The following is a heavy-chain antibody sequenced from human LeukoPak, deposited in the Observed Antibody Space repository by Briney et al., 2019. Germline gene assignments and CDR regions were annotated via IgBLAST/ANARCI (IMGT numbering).Heavy chain of an antibody. CDR2: IIPIFGTA. Sequence: GASVKVSCKASGGTFSSYAISWVRLAPGQGLEWMGGIIPIFGTANYAQKFQGRVTITADESTSTAYMELSSLRSEDTAVYYCARVAKRGYIYGYRGFDYWGQGTLVTVSS. D-gene: IGHD5-18*01. V-gene: IGHV1-69*13. CDR1: GGTFSSYA. CDR3: ARVAKRGYIYGYRGFDY. J-gene: IGHJ4*02.